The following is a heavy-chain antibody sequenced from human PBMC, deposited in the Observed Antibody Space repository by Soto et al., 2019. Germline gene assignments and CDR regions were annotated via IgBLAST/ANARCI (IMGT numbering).Heavy chain of an antibody. J-gene: IGHJ4*02. Sequence: QVQLVESGGGVVQPGRSLRLSCAASGFTFSSYGMHWVRQAPGKGLEWVAVIWYDGSNKYYADSVKGRFTISRGNSKNALYLQMKSLGAEDGAVDYCARDFRAYGCDSSGYPEFDYWGQGTLVSVSS. D-gene: IGHD3-22*01. V-gene: IGHV3-33*01. CDR2: IWYDGSNK. CDR3: ARDFRAYGCDSSGYPEFDY. CDR1: GFTFSSYG.